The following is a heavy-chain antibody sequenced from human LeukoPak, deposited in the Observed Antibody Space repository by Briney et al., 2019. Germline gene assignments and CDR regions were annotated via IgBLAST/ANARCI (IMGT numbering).Heavy chain of an antibody. V-gene: IGHV4-4*07. CDR2: IYTSGST. CDR3: ARKAKVATYFDY. CDR1: GYSISTYY. J-gene: IGHJ4*02. Sequence: SETLSLTCTVSGYSISTYYWSWIRQPAGEGLEWIGRIYTSGSTSYNPSLKSRVTMSLDTSKNQFSLRLTSVTAADTAVYYCARKAKVATYFDYWGQGILVTVSS. D-gene: IGHD2-15*01.